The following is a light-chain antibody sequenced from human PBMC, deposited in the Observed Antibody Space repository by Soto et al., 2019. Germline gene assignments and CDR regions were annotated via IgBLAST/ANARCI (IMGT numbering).Light chain of an antibody. CDR1: SSDVGGYNY. Sequence: QSALTQPPSAPGSPGQSVTISCTGSSSDVGGYNYVSWYKQHPGKAPKLMIYEVSKRPSGVPDRLSGSKSGNTASLTVSGLQAEDEADYYCSSYGGSNTVVFGGGTKLTVL. J-gene: IGLJ2*01. CDR2: EVS. CDR3: SSYGGSNTVV. V-gene: IGLV2-8*01.